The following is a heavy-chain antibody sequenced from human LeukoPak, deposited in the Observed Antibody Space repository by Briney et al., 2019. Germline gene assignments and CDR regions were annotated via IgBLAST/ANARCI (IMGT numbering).Heavy chain of an antibody. CDR1: GFTFSSYN. CDR2: ISNSGSTK. J-gene: IGHJ4*02. V-gene: IGHV3-48*03. Sequence: GGSLRLSCAASGFTFSSYNMNWIRQAPGKGLEWISYISNSGSTKYYADSVKGRFTISRDNAKNSLYLQMNSLRAEDTAVYYCAAVIDYWGQGTLVTVSS. CDR3: AAVIDY.